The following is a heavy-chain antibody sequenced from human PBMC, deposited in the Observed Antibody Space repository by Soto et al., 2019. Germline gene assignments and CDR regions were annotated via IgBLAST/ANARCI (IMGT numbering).Heavy chain of an antibody. Sequence: GGSLRLSCAASGFTFSSYGMHWVRQAPGKGLEWVAVIWYDGSNKYYADSVKGRFTISRDNSKNTLYLQMNSLRAEDTAVYYCARDFYYYDSSGYNGMDVWGQGTTVTVSS. J-gene: IGHJ6*02. V-gene: IGHV3-33*01. CDR2: IWYDGSNK. CDR1: GFTFSSYG. D-gene: IGHD3-22*01. CDR3: ARDFYYYDSSGYNGMDV.